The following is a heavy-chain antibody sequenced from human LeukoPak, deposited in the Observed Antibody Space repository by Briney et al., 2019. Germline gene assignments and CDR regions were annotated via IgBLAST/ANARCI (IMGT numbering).Heavy chain of an antibody. CDR1: GFTFSSYG. Sequence: GRSLRLSCAASGFTFSSYGMHWVRQAPGKGLEWVAVISYDGSNKYYADSVKGRFTISRDNSKTTLYLQMNSLRAEDTAVYYCSTPDFWSGALLRYYYGMDVWGQGTTVTVSS. J-gene: IGHJ6*02. V-gene: IGHV3-30*03. CDR2: ISYDGSNK. D-gene: IGHD3-3*01. CDR3: STPDFWSGALLRYYYGMDV.